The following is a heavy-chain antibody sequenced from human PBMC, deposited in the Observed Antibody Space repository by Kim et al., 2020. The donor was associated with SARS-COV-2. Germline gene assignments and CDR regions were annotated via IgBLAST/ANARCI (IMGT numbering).Heavy chain of an antibody. CDR1: GYTFTSYA. V-gene: IGHV7-4-1*02. CDR3: AREQTTWIQLWLQYYYYYGMDV. CDR2: INTNTGNP. D-gene: IGHD5-18*01. Sequence: ASVKVSCKASGYTFTSYAMNWVRQAPGQGLEWMGWINTNTGNPTYAQGFTGRFVFSLDTSVSTAYLQISSLKAEDTAVYYCAREQTTWIQLWLQYYYYYGMDVWGQGTTVTVSS. J-gene: IGHJ6*02.